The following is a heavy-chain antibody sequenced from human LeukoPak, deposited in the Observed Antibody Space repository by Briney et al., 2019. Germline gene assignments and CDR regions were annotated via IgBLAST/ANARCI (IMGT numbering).Heavy chain of an antibody. V-gene: IGHV4-59*01. J-gene: IGHJ5*02. CDR3: ASSGYYSYFDP. CDR2: IYYSGRN. Sequence: SETLSLTCTVSGGSISSYYWSWIRQPPGKGLEWIGYIYYSGRNNYNPSLKSRVTISIDTSKNQFSLKLSSVTAADTAVYYCASSGYYSYFDPWGQGTLVTVSS. CDR1: GGSISSYY. D-gene: IGHD3-22*01.